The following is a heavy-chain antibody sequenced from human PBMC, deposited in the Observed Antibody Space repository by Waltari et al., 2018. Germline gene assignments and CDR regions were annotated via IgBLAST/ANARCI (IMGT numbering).Heavy chain of an antibody. V-gene: IGHV1-2*02. J-gene: IGHJ1*01. D-gene: IGHD5-18*01. CDR3: ARDSRISTVVTGGPAEYFQH. CDR1: GYTFAGYY. Sequence: QVQLVQSGAEVKKPGASVKVSCKASGYTFAGYYMHWLRPAPGPGLGWMGWINPNSGGTNYAQKFQGRVTMTRDTSISTAYMELSRLRSDDTAVYYCARDSRISTVVTGGPAEYFQHWGQGTLVTVSS. CDR2: INPNSGGT.